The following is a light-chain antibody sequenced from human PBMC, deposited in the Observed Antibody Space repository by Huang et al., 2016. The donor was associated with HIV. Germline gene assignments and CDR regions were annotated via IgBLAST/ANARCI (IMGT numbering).Light chain of an antibody. CDR1: QIIGTY. J-gene: IGKJ5*01. V-gene: IGKV1-39*01. Sequence: DIQMTQSPSSLSASVGDSVTITCRASQIIGTYLNWYQQRPGKAPALLTYGASGLQRGVPSRFSGGGSGTDFTLTINGLQPEDFAIYYCHQTYSISTFGQGTRLEMK. CDR3: HQTYSIST. CDR2: GAS.